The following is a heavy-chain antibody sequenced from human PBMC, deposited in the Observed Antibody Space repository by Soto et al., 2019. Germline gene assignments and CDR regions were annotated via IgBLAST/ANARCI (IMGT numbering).Heavy chain of an antibody. CDR1: GGSISSGGYY. CDR2: INHSGST. V-gene: IGHV4-39*07. J-gene: IGHJ4*02. Sequence: SETLSLTCTVSGGSISSGGYYWSWLRQPPGKGLEWIGEINHSGSTNYNPSLKSRVTMSVDTSKNQFSLKLSSVTAADKAVYYCARTYKFDCWGQGTLVTVS. D-gene: IGHD1-1*01. CDR3: ARTYKFDC.